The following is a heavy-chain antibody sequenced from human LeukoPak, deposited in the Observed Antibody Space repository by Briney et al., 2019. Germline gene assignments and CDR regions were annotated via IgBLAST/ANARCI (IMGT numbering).Heavy chain of an antibody. CDR2: ISYDGSNK. D-gene: IGHD2-2*01. Sequence: GGSLRLSCAASGFTFSSYAMHWVRQAPGKGLEWVAVISYDGSNKYYADSVKGRFTISRDNSKNTLYLQMNSLRAEDTAVYYCARDSLYCNSTSCLAPDYWGQGTLVTVSS. CDR1: GFTFSSYA. V-gene: IGHV3-30-3*01. J-gene: IGHJ4*02. CDR3: ARDSLYCNSTSCLAPDY.